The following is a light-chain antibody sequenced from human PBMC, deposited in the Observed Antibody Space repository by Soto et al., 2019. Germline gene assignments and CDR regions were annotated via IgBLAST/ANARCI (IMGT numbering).Light chain of an antibody. Sequence: QSALTQPASVSGSPGPSITISCTGTSSDVGSYNLVSWYQQHPGKAPKLMIYEVSKRPSGVSNRFSGSKSGNTASLTISGLQAEDEADYYCCSYAGSSTFVFGGGTKVTVL. J-gene: IGLJ3*02. CDR3: CSYAGSSTFV. CDR1: SSDVGSYNL. CDR2: EVS. V-gene: IGLV2-23*02.